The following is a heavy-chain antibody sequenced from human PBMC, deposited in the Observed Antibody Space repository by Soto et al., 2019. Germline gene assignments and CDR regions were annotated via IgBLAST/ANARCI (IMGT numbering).Heavy chain of an antibody. D-gene: IGHD2-2*01. Sequence: SETLSLTCAVYGGSFSGYYWSWIRQPPGKGLEWIGEINHSGSTNYNPSLKSRVTISVDTSKNQFSLKLSSVTAADTAVYYCARLADIVVVPAAPDGSGSYYNADYWGQGTLVTVSS. J-gene: IGHJ4*02. CDR3: ARLADIVVVPAAPDGSGSYYNADY. CDR2: INHSGST. CDR1: GGSFSGYY. V-gene: IGHV4-34*01.